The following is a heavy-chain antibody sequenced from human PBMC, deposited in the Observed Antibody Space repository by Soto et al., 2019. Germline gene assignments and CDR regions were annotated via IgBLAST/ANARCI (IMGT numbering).Heavy chain of an antibody. CDR2: ISSSGSTI. V-gene: IGHV3-11*01. Sequence: LRLSCAASGFTFRDYYMTWIRQAPGKGLEWLSYISSSGSTIYYADSVKGRFTISRDNAKNSLFLQMNSLRAEDTAVYYCARLVTATRNYYYGMGVWGQGTTVTVSS. CDR3: ARLVTATRNYYYGMGV. CDR1: GFTFRDYY. J-gene: IGHJ6*02. D-gene: IGHD1-20*01.